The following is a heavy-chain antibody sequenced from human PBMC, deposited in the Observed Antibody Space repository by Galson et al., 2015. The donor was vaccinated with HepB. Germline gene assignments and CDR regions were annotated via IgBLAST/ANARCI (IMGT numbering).Heavy chain of an antibody. CDR3: ARAMSITIFGVALDY. D-gene: IGHD3-3*01. Sequence: TLSLTCTVSGGSISSGGYYWSWIRQHPGKGLEWIGYIYYSGSTYYNPSLKSRVTISVDTSKNQFSLKLSSVTAADTAVYYCARAMSITIFGVALDYWGQGTLVTASS. CDR1: GGSISSGGYY. V-gene: IGHV4-31*03. J-gene: IGHJ4*02. CDR2: IYYSGST.